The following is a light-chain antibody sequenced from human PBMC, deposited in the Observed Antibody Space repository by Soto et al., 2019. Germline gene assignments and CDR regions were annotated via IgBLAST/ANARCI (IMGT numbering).Light chain of an antibody. CDR3: QQYYSYLIT. Sequence: IRTTQSTSSVSACTEDRVIITCRASQGISSYLAWYQQKPGKAPKLLIYAASTLQSGVPSRFSGSGSGTDFTLTISCLQSEDFATYYCQQYYSYLITFGQGTRLEI. V-gene: IGKV1-8*01. CDR1: QGISSY. J-gene: IGKJ5*01. CDR2: AAS.